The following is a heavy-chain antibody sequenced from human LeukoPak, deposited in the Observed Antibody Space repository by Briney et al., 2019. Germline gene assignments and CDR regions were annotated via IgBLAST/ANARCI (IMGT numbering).Heavy chain of an antibody. CDR2: ITARGST. D-gene: IGHD6-13*01. CDR3: AKRGAAAATWLDY. V-gene: IGHV3-23*01. CDR1: EFTFSSYA. J-gene: IGHJ4*02. Sequence: PGGSLRLSCAASEFTFSSYAMNWVRQAPGKGLEWVSAITARGSTYYADSAKGRFTISRDNSKNTLFLQMNSLRAADTAIYYCAKRGAAAATWLDYWGQGTLVTVSS.